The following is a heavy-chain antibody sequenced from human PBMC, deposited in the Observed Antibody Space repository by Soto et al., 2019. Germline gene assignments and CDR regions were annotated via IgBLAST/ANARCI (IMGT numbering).Heavy chain of an antibody. Sequence: ASVKVSCKASGYTFTSYYMHWVRQVPGQGLEWMGIINPSGGSTSYAQKFQGRVTMTRDTSTSTVYMELSSLRSEDTAVYYCARRENYCSGGSCYGTKFDPWGQGTLVTVSS. CDR2: INPSGGST. CDR1: GYTFTSYY. J-gene: IGHJ5*02. CDR3: ARRENYCSGGSCYGTKFDP. D-gene: IGHD2-15*01. V-gene: IGHV1-46*03.